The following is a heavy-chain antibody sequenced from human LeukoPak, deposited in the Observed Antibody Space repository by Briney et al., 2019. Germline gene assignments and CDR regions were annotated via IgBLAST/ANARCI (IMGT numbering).Heavy chain of an antibody. CDR2: TFYTGRT. CDR1: GDSIISNIYW. J-gene: IGHJ3*01. CDR3: ARRRHNFDFYDV. V-gene: IGHV4-39*01. D-gene: IGHD3/OR15-3a*01. Sequence: SETLSLTCTVSGDSIISNIYWWDWVRLPPGKGLEWIGATFYTGRTFYSPSLKGRVTISVDTSKNQFSLGLSSATAADTAVYYCARRRHNFDFYDVWGQGTRVTVSS.